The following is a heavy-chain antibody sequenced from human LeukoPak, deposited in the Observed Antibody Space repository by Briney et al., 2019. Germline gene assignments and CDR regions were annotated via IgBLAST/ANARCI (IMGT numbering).Heavy chain of an antibody. V-gene: IGHV4-38-2*02. Sequence: SETLSLTCIVSGYSISTGYYWGWIRQPPGKGLEWIGSLYHSGSTNYNPSLKSRVSISVDTSKNQFSLKLTSVTAADTAVYFCARSRRYYAFDIWGQGTMVTVSS. CDR1: GYSISTGYY. CDR2: LYHSGST. J-gene: IGHJ3*02. CDR3: ARSRRYYAFDI. D-gene: IGHD1-26*01.